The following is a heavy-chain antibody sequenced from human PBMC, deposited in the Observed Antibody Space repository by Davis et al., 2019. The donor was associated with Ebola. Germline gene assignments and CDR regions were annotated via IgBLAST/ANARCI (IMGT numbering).Heavy chain of an antibody. J-gene: IGHJ4*02. CDR2: IYYSGST. CDR3: ARGYCSGGSCYYPYYCDY. CDR1: GGSISSYY. D-gene: IGHD2-15*01. V-gene: IGHV4-59*01. Sequence: PSETLSLTCTVSGGSISSYYWSWIRQPPGKGLECIGYIYYSGSTNYNPSLKSRVIISVDTSKNQFSLKLSSVTAADTAVYYCARGYCSGGSCYYPYYCDYWGQGTLVTVSS.